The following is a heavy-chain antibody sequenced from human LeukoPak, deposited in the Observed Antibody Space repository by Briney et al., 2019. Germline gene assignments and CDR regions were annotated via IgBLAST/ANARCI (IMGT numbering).Heavy chain of an antibody. CDR3: ARDTGLRPAAVSYAY. D-gene: IGHD5-12*01. J-gene: IGHJ4*02. Sequence: ASVKVSCKASGYTFTSYGISWVRQAPGQGLEWMGWISAYNGNTNYAQKLQGRVTMTTDTSTSTAYMELRSLRSDDTAVYYCARDTGLRPAAVSYAYWGQGTLVTVSS. CDR1: GYTFTSYG. CDR2: ISAYNGNT. V-gene: IGHV1-18*01.